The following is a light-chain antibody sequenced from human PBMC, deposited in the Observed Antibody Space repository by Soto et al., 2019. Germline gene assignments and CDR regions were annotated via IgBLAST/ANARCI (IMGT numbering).Light chain of an antibody. Sequence: QSVLTQPASVSGSPGQSITISCTGTTNEVGDNIHLSWYQQHPGKAPKLMLFYTADRPSGVSHRFSGSKSGNTASLTISGLQSDDEDDYYCSSYTSGHVVFGGGTKVTVL. CDR3: SSYTSGHVV. CDR1: TNEVGDNIH. V-gene: IGLV2-14*03. CDR2: YTA. J-gene: IGLJ2*01.